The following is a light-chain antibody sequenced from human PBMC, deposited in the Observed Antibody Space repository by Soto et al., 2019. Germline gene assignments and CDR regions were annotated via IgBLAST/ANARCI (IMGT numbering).Light chain of an antibody. CDR1: QTISNM. V-gene: IGKV3-15*01. CDR3: QQYNNWS. J-gene: IGKJ5*01. CDR2: AAS. Sequence: EVLMTQSPSTLSVSPGDKVSLPCRSNQTISNMLAWSQQKPGQAPRLLIYAASTRATGIPARFSGSGSGTEFTLTISSLQSEDFAFYYCQQYNNWSFGQGTRLEIK.